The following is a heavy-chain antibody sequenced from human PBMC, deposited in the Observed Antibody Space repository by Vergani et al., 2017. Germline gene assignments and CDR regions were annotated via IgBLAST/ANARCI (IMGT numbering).Heavy chain of an antibody. CDR1: GFTFSSYA. J-gene: IGHJ5*02. CDR2: ISYDGSNK. CDR3: ARATQNWNYEGNWFDP. Sequence: VQLVESGGGVVRPGGSLRLSCAASGFTFSSYAMHWVRQAPGKGLEWVAVISYDGSNKYYADSVKGRFTISRDNSKNTLYLQMNSLRAEDTAVYYCARATQNWNYEGNWFDPWGQGTLVTVSS. D-gene: IGHD1-7*01. V-gene: IGHV3-30-3*01.